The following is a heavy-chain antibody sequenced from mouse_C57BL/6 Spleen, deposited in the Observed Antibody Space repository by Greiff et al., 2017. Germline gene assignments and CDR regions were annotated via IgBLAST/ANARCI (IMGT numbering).Heavy chain of an antibody. CDR2: IYPSDSET. V-gene: IGHV1-61*01. CDR3: ARRGYPYYFDY. J-gene: IGHJ2*01. CDR1: GYTFTSYW. D-gene: IGHD5-1-1*01. Sequence: VQLQQPGAELVRPGSSVKLSCKASGYTFTSYWMDWVKQRPGQGLEWIGNIYPSDSETHYNQKFKDKATLTVDKSSSTAYIQLSSLTSEDSAVYYCARRGYPYYFDYWGQGTTLTVSS.